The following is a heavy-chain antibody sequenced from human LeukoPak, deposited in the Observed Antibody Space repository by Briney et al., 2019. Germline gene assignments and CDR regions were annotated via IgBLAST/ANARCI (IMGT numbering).Heavy chain of an antibody. D-gene: IGHD2-2*01. CDR1: GFTFSNNW. CDR3: AKDTDIVVVPAAMGMDV. V-gene: IGHV3-23*01. J-gene: IGHJ6*03. CDR2: ISGSGGST. Sequence: GGSLRLSCAASGFTFSNNWMTWVRQAPGKGLEWVSAISGSGGSTYYADSVKGRFTISRDNSKNTLYLQMNSLRAEDTAVYYCAKDTDIVVVPAAMGMDVWGKGTTVTVSS.